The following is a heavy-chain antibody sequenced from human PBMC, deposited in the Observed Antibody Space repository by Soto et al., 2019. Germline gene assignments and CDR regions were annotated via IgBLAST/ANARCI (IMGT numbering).Heavy chain of an antibody. V-gene: IGHV4-31*03. CDR2: IYYSGST. J-gene: IGHJ5*02. CDR1: GGSISSGGYY. D-gene: IGHD2-2*01. CDR3: ARISTLPAAIGGWWFDP. Sequence: SETLSLTCTVSGGSISSGGYYWSWIRQHPGKGLEWIGYIYYSGSTYYNPSLKSRVTISVDTSKNQFSLKLSSVTAADTAVYYCARISTLPAAIGGWWFDPWGQGTLVTVSS.